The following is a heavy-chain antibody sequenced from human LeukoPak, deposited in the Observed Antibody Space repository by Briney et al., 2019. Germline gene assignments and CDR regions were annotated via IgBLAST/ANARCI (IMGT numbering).Heavy chain of an antibody. V-gene: IGHV3-30*03. CDR2: ISTDGNNE. D-gene: IGHD3-3*01. CDR3: ARPKCYDFWSGYSKYYFDY. Sequence: GGSLRLSCAASGFSFTMYGIHWVRQAPGKGLEWVAVISTDGNNEYYANSVKGRFTISRDNSKNTVYLQMTSLRTEDTAVYYCARPKCYDFWSGYSKYYFDYWGQGTLVTVSS. J-gene: IGHJ4*02. CDR1: GFSFTMYG.